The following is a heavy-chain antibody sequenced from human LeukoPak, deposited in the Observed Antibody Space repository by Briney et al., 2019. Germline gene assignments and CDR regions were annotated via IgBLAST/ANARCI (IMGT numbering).Heavy chain of an antibody. CDR3: ARGRIAAAGKGVGFDP. CDR2: IYPGDSDT. Sequence: GESLRISCKGSGYSFISYWIGWVRQMPGKGLEWMGIIYPGDSDTRYSPSFQGQVTISADKSISTAYLQWSSLKASDTAMYYSARGRIAAAGKGVGFDPWGQGTLVTVSS. CDR1: GYSFISYW. D-gene: IGHD6-13*01. V-gene: IGHV5-51*01. J-gene: IGHJ5*02.